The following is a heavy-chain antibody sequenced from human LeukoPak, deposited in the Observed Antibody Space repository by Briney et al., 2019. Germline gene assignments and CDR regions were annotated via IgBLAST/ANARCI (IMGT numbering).Heavy chain of an antibody. J-gene: IGHJ6*03. V-gene: IGHV3-7*01. CDR3: AREGIAGYYYYYMDV. CDR2: IKQDGSEK. Sequence: GGSLRLSCAASGFTFSSYWMSWVRQAPGEGLEWVANIKQDGSEKYYVDSVKGRFTISNNNAKNSLYLQMNSLRAEDTAVYYCAREGIAGYYYYYMDVWGKGTTVTIPS. D-gene: IGHD6-13*01. CDR1: GFTFSSYW.